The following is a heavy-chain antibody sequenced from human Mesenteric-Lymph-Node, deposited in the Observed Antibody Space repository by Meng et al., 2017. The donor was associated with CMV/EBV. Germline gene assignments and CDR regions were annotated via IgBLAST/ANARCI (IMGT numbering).Heavy chain of an antibody. CDR1: GYTLTSYY. V-gene: IGHV1-2*02. CDR3: ARDLPGLRQGSFFDY. J-gene: IGHJ4*02. Sequence: ASVKVSCKASGYTLTSYYIHWVRQAPGQGLEWMGWINPNSGGTGYAQKFQGRITMTRDTSIGTAYLELSSLRSDDTAVYYCARDLPGLRQGSFFDYWGRGTLVTVSS. CDR2: INPNSGGT. D-gene: IGHD3-10*01.